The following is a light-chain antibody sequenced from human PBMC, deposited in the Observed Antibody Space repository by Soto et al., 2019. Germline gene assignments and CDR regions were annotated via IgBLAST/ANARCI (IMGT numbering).Light chain of an antibody. CDR2: DVS. V-gene: IGLV2-11*01. CDR3: CSYAGKYIVI. J-gene: IGLJ2*01. Sequence: SALTQPRSVSGSPGQSVTISCTGTSSDVGGYNYVSWYQQHPGKAPKLMIYDVSMRPSGVPDRFSGSKSGNTASLTISGLQAEDEADYYCCSYAGKYIVIFGGGTKLTVL. CDR1: SSDVGGYNY.